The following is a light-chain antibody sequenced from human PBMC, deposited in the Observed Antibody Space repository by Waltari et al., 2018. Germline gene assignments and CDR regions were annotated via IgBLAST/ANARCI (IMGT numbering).Light chain of an antibody. V-gene: IGKV1-39*01. CDR3: QQSFTTPS. CDR2: VPS. J-gene: IGKJ4*01. Sequence: DIQMTQSPSSLSASVGDRVTITCRASESISTYLNWYPQKPEKAPTLLIRVPSSLQSGFPPRFSGSGSGTDFALTISSLQLEDFATYYCQQSFTTPSFGGGTKVELK. CDR1: ESISTY.